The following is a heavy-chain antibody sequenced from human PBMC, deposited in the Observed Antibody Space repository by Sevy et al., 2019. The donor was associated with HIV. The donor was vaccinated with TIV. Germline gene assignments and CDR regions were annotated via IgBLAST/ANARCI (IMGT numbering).Heavy chain of an antibody. CDR3: ASGWLVRGNAFDI. D-gene: IGHD6-19*01. CDR2: INSDGSST. CDR1: GFTFSSYW. V-gene: IGHV3-74*01. J-gene: IGHJ3*02. Sequence: GGSLRLSCAASGFTFSSYWMHWVRQAPGKGLVWVSRINSDGSSTGYADSVKGRFTISRDNAKNTLYLQMNSLRAEDTAVYYCASGWLVRGNAFDIWGQGTMVTVSS.